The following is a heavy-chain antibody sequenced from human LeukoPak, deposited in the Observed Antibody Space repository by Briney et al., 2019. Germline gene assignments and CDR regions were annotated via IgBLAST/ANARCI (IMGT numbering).Heavy chain of an antibody. CDR2: ISGSGGGT. CDR1: GFTSSRQV. Sequence: GGSLTLLCAASGFTSSRQVMSWARQAPGKGLEWVSTISGSGGGTYYTDSVKGRFTISRDNAKNTLYPQLSSLRAEETAVYYCAKVSFSCYGPACYWGQRTLVTVSS. D-gene: IGHD5-12*01. V-gene: IGHV3-23*01. J-gene: IGHJ4*02. CDR3: AKVSFSCYGPACY.